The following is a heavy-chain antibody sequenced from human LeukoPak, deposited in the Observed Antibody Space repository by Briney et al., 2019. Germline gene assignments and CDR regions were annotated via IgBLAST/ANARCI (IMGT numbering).Heavy chain of an antibody. D-gene: IGHD6-19*01. CDR3: ARDSEYSSGWYKVFDFDI. V-gene: IGHV3-48*04. J-gene: IGHJ3*02. CDR2: ISSSSSNI. CDR1: GLTFSSYS. Sequence: GGSLRLSCAASGLTFSSYSMNWVRQAPGKGLEWVSYISSSSSNIYYADSVKGRFTISRDNAKNSLYLQMNSLRAEDTAVYYCARDSEYSSGWYKVFDFDIWGQGTMITVSS.